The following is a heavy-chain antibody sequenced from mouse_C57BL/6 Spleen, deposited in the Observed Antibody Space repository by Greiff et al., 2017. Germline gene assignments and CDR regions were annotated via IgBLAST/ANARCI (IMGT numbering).Heavy chain of an antibody. CDR2: ISSGSSTI. D-gene: IGHD1-1*01. V-gene: IGHV5-17*01. CDR3: ARRTYGSSGYFDD. CDR1: GFTFSDYG. Sequence: EVMLVESGGGLVKPGGSLKLSCAASGFTFSDYGMHWVRQAPEKGLEWVAYISSGSSTIYYADTVKGRFTISRDNAKNTLFLQMTSLRSEDTAMYYCARRTYGSSGYFDDWGQGTTLTVSS. J-gene: IGHJ2*01.